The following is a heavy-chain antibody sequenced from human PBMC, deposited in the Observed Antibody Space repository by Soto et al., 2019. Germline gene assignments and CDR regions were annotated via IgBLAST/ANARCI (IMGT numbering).Heavy chain of an antibody. V-gene: IGHV4-59*01. D-gene: IGHD3-10*01. CDR1: GGSIRSYY. CDR2: FYYSGST. J-gene: IGHJ3*02. CDR3: ARHYGSGTRLDGFDI. Sequence: SETLSLTCTVSGGSIRSYYWSWIRQPPGKGLEWIGHFYYSGSTNYNPSLKSRVTISVDTPMNQFSLKLSSVTSADTALYYCARHYGSGTRLDGFDIWGQGTMVTVSS.